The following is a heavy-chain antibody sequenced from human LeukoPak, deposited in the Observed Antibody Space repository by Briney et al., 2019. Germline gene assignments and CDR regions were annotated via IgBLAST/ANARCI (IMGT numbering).Heavy chain of an antibody. CDR1: GYTFTGYY. CDR3: ARVSATMDHAFDI. CDR2: INPNSGGT. V-gene: IGHV1-2*04. D-gene: IGHD2-2*01. J-gene: IGHJ3*02. Sequence: ASVKVSCKASGYTFTGYYMHWVRQAPGQGLEWMGWINPNSGGTNYAQKFQGWVTMTRDTSISTAYMELSRLRSDDTAVYYCARVSATMDHAFDIWGQGTMVTVSS.